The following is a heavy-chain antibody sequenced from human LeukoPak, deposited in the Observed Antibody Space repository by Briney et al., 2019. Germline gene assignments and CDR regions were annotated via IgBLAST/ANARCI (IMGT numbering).Heavy chain of an antibody. V-gene: IGHV3-23*01. D-gene: IGHD3-9*01. J-gene: IGHJ4*02. CDR3: ANQYYDILTGYHGAKDDY. CDR1: GFTFSSYA. CDR2: ISSSGGST. Sequence: GGSLRLSCAASGFTFSSYAMSWVRQAPGKGLEWVSAISSSGGSTFYADSVKGRFTISRDNSKNTLYLQMNSLRAEDTAVYYCANQYYDILTGYHGAKDDYWGQGTLVTVSS.